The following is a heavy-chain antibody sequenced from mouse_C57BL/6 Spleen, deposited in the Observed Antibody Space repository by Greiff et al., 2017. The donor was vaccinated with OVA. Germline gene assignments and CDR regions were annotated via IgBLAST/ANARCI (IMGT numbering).Heavy chain of an antibody. J-gene: IGHJ4*01. CDR3: ARWAGTSYAMDY. CDR2: IAPSDSYT. D-gene: IGHD4-1*01. V-gene: IGHV1-69*01. CDR1: GYTFTSYW. Sequence: VQLQQPGAELVMPGASVKLSCKASGYTFTSYWMHWVKQRPGQGLEWIGEIAPSDSYTNYNQKFKGKSTLTVDKSSSTAYMQLSSLTSEDSAVYYCARWAGTSYAMDYWGQGTSVTVSS.